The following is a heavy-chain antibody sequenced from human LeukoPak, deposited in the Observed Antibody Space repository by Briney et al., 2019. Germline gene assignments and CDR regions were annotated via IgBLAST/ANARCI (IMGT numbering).Heavy chain of an antibody. CDR2: ISNSGGST. J-gene: IGHJ4*02. CDR1: GFTFSSYA. V-gene: IGHV3-23*01. CDR3: EKDLGSSGTASYFDY. D-gene: IGHD6-19*01. Sequence: GGSLRLSCAASGFTFSSYAMSWVRQAPGKGLEWVSSISNSGGSTYYADSVKGRFTVSRDNSKNTLYLQMNSLRAEDTAVYYCEKDLGSSGTASYFDYWGQGTLVTVAS.